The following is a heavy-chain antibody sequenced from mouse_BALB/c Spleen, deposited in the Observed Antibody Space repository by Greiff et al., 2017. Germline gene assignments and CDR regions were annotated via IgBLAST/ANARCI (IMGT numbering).Heavy chain of an antibody. CDR1: GFTFSSYT. V-gene: IGHV5-12-2*01. Sequence: DVMLVESGGGLVQPGGSLKLSCAASGFTFSSYTMSWVRQTPEKRLEWVAYISNGGGSTYYPDTVKGRFTISRDNAKNNLYLQMSSLKSEDTAMYYCARDWAYYRYDEGAMDYWGQGTSVTVSS. CDR2: ISNGGGST. J-gene: IGHJ4*01. D-gene: IGHD2-14*01. CDR3: ARDWAYYRYDEGAMDY.